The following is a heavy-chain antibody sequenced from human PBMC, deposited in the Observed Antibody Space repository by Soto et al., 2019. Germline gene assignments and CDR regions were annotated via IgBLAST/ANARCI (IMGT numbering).Heavy chain of an antibody. D-gene: IGHD6-19*01. V-gene: IGHV3-23*01. J-gene: IGHJ3*02. CDR2: ISGSGGST. CDR3: AKDPGSGWYWGAFDI. CDR1: GFTFSSYA. Sequence: GGSLRLSCAASGFTFSSYAMSWVRQAPGKGLEWVSAISGSGGSTYYADSVKGRFTISRDNSKNTLYLQTNSLRAEDTAVYYCAKDPGSGWYWGAFDIWGQGTMVTVSS.